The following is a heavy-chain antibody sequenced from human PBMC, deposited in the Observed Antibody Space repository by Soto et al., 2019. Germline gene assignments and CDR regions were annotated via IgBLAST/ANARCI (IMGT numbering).Heavy chain of an antibody. V-gene: IGHV3-23*01. CDR1: GFIFKNQA. J-gene: IGHJ4*03. CDR2: ISDSGDET. Sequence: EVQLLESGGGLVQPGGSLRLSCAASGFIFKNQAMCWVRQGRGKGLEWVSCISDSGDETFFLDSVKGRFGISRDNSENTLFLYMSSLTGKDSAIYYGAIRGTYGWGHWASWGQGSVFPATS. D-gene: IGHD3-16*01. CDR3: AIRGTYGWGHWAS.